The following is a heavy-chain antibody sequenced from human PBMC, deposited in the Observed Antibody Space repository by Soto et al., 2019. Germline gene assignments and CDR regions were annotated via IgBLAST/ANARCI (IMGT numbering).Heavy chain of an antibody. CDR3: ARDNQLLGSGSYPFDY. CDR2: IWYDGSNK. Sequence: QVQLVESGGGVVQPGRSLRLSCAASGFTFSSYGMHWVRQAPGKGLEWVAVIWYDGSNKYYADSVKGRFTISRDNSKNTLYLQMNSLRAEDTAVYYCARDNQLLGSGSYPFDYWGQGTLVTVSS. V-gene: IGHV3-33*01. D-gene: IGHD3-10*01. CDR1: GFTFSSYG. J-gene: IGHJ4*02.